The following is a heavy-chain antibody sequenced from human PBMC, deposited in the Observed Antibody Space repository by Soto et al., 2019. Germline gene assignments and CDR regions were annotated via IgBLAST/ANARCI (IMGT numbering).Heavy chain of an antibody. CDR1: GFSFSSYG. Sequence: PGGSLRLSCAASGFSFSSYGMHWVRQAPGKGLEWVAFISYDGANKYYADSVKGRFTISRDNSKNMMYLQMNSLRAEDTAVYYCAREVKYSNSYPLGNWGPGTLVTVSS. V-gene: IGHV3-30*03. J-gene: IGHJ4*02. D-gene: IGHD6-6*01. CDR2: ISYDGANK. CDR3: AREVKYSNSYPLGN.